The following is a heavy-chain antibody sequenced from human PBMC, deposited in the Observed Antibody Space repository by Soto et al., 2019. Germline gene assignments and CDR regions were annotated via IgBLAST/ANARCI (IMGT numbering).Heavy chain of an antibody. CDR3: ARHETLHGDYDY. CDR1: GYSFTSYW. D-gene: IGHD4-17*01. J-gene: IGHJ4*02. Sequence: SLKISCKGSGYSFTSYWTIWVRQMPGKGPEWMGRIDPSDSYTNYSPSFQGHVTISADKSISTAYLQWSSLKASDTAMYYCARHETLHGDYDYWGQGTLVTVSS. CDR2: IDPSDSYT. V-gene: IGHV5-10-1*01.